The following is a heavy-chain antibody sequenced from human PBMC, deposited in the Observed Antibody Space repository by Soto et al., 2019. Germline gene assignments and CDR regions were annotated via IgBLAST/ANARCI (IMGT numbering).Heavy chain of an antibody. CDR2: IRSDGSNI. V-gene: IGHV3-30*02. Sequence: PGGSLRLSCTTSGTIFSDYGMHWVRQAPGKGLEWVALIRSDGSNIQYADSVKGRFTISRDNSRKILYLQMDSLRADDTAVYYCARDGVGATTYFGYLDYWGQGAPVTVSS. D-gene: IGHD1-26*01. CDR3: ARDGVGATTYFGYLDY. CDR1: GTIFSDYG. J-gene: IGHJ4*02.